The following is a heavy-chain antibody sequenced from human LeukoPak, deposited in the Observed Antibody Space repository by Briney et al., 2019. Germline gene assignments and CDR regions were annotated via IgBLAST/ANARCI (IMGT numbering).Heavy chain of an antibody. CDR2: INGSGGRT. J-gene: IGHJ5*02. D-gene: IGHD3-9*01. CDR1: GFTFSSYA. Sequence: GGSLRLSCAASGFTFSSYAMTWVRQAPGKGLEWVSDINGSGGRTNYADSVKGRFTISRDNSKNTLYLQMNSLRAEDTALYYCAKDKVNYDILTGNNWFDPWGQGTLVTVSS. CDR3: AKDKVNYDILTGNNWFDP. V-gene: IGHV3-23*01.